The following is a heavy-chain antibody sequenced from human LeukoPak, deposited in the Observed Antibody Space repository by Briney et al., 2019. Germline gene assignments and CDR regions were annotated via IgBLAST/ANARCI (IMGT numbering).Heavy chain of an antibody. D-gene: IGHD6-13*01. Sequence: SETLSLTCTVSGGSISSYYWSWIRQPPGKGLEWIGYIYYSGSTNYNPSLKSRVTISVDTSKNQFSLKLSSVTAADTAVYYCARVGRSSSSRYTEWRPLDYWGQGTLVTVSS. J-gene: IGHJ4*02. CDR1: GGSISSYY. CDR3: ARVGRSSSSRYTEWRPLDY. CDR2: IYYSGST. V-gene: IGHV4-59*01.